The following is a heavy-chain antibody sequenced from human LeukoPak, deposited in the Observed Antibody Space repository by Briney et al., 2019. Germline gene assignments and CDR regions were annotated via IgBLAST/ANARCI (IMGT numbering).Heavy chain of an antibody. Sequence: SDTLSLNCAVFGGPFSGYYWRWIRQPPGKGVEWIGEINHSGSTNYNPSLKSRVTISVDTSKNQFSLKLSSVTAADTAVYYCARGQFPQLRLNWFDPWGQGTLVTVSS. CDR1: GGPFSGYY. J-gene: IGHJ5*02. CDR3: ARGQFPQLRLNWFDP. CDR2: INHSGST. D-gene: IGHD3-16*01. V-gene: IGHV4-34*01.